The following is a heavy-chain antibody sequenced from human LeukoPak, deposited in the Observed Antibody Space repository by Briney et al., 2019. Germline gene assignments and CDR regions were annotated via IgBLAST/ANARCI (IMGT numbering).Heavy chain of an antibody. D-gene: IGHD3-22*01. CDR3: ARVAITMIVVVPAYFDY. CDR2: IWYDGSNK. V-gene: IGHV3-33*01. CDR1: GFTFSSYG. J-gene: IGHJ4*02. Sequence: GGALRLSCAASGFTFSSYGMHWVRQAPGKGLEWVAVIWYDGSNKYYADSVKGRFTISRDNSKNTLYLQMNSLRAEDTAVYYCARVAITMIVVVPAYFDYWGQGTLVTVSS.